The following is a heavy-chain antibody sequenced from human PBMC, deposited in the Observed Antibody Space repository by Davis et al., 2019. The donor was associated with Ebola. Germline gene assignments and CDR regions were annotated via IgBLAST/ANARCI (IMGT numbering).Heavy chain of an antibody. CDR3: VRDTSHQLPHWLYYFYGMDV. V-gene: IGHV3-74*01. Sequence: PGGSLRLSCAASGFSFSGYWMHWVRQAPGKGLEWVARIKTDGSTTRYADSVKGRFTISRDNTKNTLYLQMNSLRGEDTAVYYCVRDTSHQLPHWLYYFYGMDVWGQGTTVTVSS. D-gene: IGHD2-2*01. CDR1: GFSFSGYW. J-gene: IGHJ6*02. CDR2: IKTDGSTT.